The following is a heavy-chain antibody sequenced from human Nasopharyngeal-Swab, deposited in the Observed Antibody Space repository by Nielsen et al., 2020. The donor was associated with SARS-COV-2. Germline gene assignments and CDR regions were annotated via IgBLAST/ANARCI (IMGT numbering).Heavy chain of an antibody. CDR3: AKDTTPLYSSSSVPYYYGMDV. V-gene: IGHV3-9*01. CDR2: ISWNSSSI. Sequence: GGSLRLSCAASGFTFDDYAMHWVRQAPGKGLEWVSGISWNSSSIGYADSVKGRFTISRDNAKNSLYLQMNSLRAEDTALYYCAKDTTPLYSSSSVPYYYGMDVWGQGTTVTVSS. D-gene: IGHD6-6*01. CDR1: GFTFDDYA. J-gene: IGHJ6*02.